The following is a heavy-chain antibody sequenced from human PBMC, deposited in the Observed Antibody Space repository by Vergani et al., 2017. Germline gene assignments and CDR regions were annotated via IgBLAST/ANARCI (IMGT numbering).Heavy chain of an antibody. V-gene: IGHV3-33*06. CDR2: IWYDGSNK. D-gene: IGHD2/OR15-2a*01. CDR1: GFRFSSYG. Sequence: QVQLVESGGGVVQPGRSLRLSCAASGFRFSSYGMNWVRQAPGKGLEWVAVIWYDGSNKYYADSVKGRFTISRDNSQNTVNLQMNSLRVDETAVYYCEKDLGGCNSISCSYYMDVWGKGTTVTV. CDR3: EKDLGGCNSISCSYYMDV. J-gene: IGHJ6*03.